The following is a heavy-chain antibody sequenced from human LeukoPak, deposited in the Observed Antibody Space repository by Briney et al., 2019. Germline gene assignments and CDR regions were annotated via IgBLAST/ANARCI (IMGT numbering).Heavy chain of an antibody. CDR2: INPKIDDT. CDR1: GYNFIDYY. J-gene: IGHJ4*02. Sequence: GASVKVSCKTSGYNFIDYYIHSVRQAPGQGLEWLGWINPKIDDTSYEQKFQGGVIMSSDTTINTVYLEVTRLTSDDTAVYFCARKGNMDQLLTFDHWGQGALVTVSS. V-gene: IGHV1-2*02. CDR3: ARKGNMDQLLTFDH. D-gene: IGHD3/OR15-3a*01.